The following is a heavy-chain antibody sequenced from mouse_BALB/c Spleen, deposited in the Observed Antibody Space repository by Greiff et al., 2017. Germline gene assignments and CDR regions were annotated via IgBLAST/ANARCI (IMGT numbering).Heavy chain of an antibody. CDR1: GFSLTSYG. D-gene: IGHD1-1*01. Sequence: VKLQESGPGLVAPSQSLSITCTVSGFSLTSYGVHWVRQPPGKGLEWLGVIWAGGSTNYNSALMSRLSISKDNSKSQVFLKMNSLQTDDTAMYYCARGHYYGSSRFAYWGQGTLVTVSA. V-gene: IGHV2-9*02. CDR2: IWAGGST. J-gene: IGHJ3*01. CDR3: ARGHYYGSSRFAY.